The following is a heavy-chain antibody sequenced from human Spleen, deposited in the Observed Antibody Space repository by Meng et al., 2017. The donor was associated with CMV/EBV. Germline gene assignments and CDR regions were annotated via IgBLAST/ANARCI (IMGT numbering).Heavy chain of an antibody. D-gene: IGHD2-2*01. J-gene: IGHJ4*02. V-gene: IGHV4-39*07. CDR3: ARGGNEDVVVEPAFFFDY. CDR2: ISDSGGT. CDR1: GGSISSSSYY. Sequence: SETLSLTCTVSGGSISSSSYYWSWIRQSPGKGLEWIGEISDSGGTYSNWSLKSRVSMSVDTSKNQFSLKLSSVTAADTAIYYCARGGNEDVVVEPAFFFDYWGQGALVTVSS.